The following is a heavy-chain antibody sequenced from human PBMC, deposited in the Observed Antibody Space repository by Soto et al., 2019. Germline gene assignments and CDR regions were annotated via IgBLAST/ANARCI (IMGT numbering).Heavy chain of an antibody. CDR2: IYPGDSDT. J-gene: IGHJ4*02. CDR3: ARSSSSWYEDYFDY. D-gene: IGHD6-13*01. CDR1: VNSFTSYW. V-gene: IGHV5-51*01. Sequence: XESLKLFCKSSVNSFTSYWIGLVLQMPGKGLEWMGIIYPGDSDTRYSPSFQGQVTISADKSISTAYLQWSSLKASDTAMYYWARSSSSWYEDYFDYWGQGSLVNV.